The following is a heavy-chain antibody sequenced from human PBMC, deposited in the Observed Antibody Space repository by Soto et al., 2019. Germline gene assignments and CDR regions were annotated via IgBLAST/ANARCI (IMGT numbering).Heavy chain of an antibody. CDR1: GGSVTSDEDY. V-gene: IGHV4-30-4*01. CDR2: TSNSGST. Sequence: SETLSLTCTVSGGSVTSDEDYWTWIRQSPGKGLEWIGYTSNSGSTGYNPSLKTRLSMSVDRSKNQFTLRLTSVTAADTAVYFCATESGSTYGYFDHWGQGTQVTVSS. J-gene: IGHJ4*02. CDR3: ATESGSTYGYFDH. D-gene: IGHD5-18*01.